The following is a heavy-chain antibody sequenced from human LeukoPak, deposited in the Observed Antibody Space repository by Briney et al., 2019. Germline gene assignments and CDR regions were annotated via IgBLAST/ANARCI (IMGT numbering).Heavy chain of an antibody. Sequence: ASVKVSCKVSGYTLTELSMHWVRQAPGKGLEWMGGFDPEDGETIYAQKFQGRVTMTRDTSTSTVYMELSSLRSEDTAVYYCARDVAAGTNWFDPWGQGTLVTVSS. CDR2: FDPEDGET. CDR1: GYTLTELS. V-gene: IGHV1-24*01. D-gene: IGHD1/OR15-1a*01. J-gene: IGHJ5*02. CDR3: ARDVAAGTNWFDP.